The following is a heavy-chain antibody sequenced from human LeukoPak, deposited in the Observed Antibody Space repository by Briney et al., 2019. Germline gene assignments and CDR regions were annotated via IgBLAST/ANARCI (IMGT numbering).Heavy chain of an antibody. CDR1: GGSISGSSYY. CDR2: IYYSGST. CDR3: AISGGGYSLPDAFDI. Sequence: SETLSLTCTVSGGSISGSSYYWSWIRQPAGKGLEWIGRIYYSGSTYYNPSLKSRVTISVDTSKNQFSLKLSSVTAADTAVYYCAISGGGYSLPDAFDIWGQGTMVTVSS. D-gene: IGHD1-26*01. J-gene: IGHJ3*02. V-gene: IGHV4-39*07.